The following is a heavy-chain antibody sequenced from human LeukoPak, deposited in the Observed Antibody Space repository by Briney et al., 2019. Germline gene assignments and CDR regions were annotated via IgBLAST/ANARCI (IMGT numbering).Heavy chain of an antibody. Sequence: GGSLRLSCAASGFTFSSYSMNWVRQAPGKGLEWVSSISSSSSYIYYAASVKGRFTISRDNAKNSLYLQMYSLRAEDTAVYYCARDHIAARPGGDYWGQGTLVTVSS. V-gene: IGHV3-21*01. D-gene: IGHD6-6*01. CDR1: GFTFSSYS. CDR3: ARDHIAARPGGDY. CDR2: ISSSSSYI. J-gene: IGHJ4*02.